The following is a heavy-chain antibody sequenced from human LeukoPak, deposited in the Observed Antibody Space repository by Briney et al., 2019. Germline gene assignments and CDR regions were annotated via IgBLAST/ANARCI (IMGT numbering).Heavy chain of an antibody. CDR2: IIPIFGTA. CDR1: GGTFSSND. V-gene: IGHV1-69*01. J-gene: IGHJ3*02. CDR3: ASVLSGGQRLVGAFNI. Sequence: GSSVKVSCKASGGTFSSNDISWVRQAPGQGLEWMGGIIPIFGTANYAQKFQGRVTITADESTSTAYMELSSLRSEDTAVYYCASVLSGGQRLVGAFNIWGQGTMVTVSS. D-gene: IGHD6-6*01.